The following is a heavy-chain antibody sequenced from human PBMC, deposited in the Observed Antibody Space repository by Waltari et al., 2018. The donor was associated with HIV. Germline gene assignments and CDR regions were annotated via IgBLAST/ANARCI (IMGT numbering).Heavy chain of an antibody. V-gene: IGHV1-46*01. CDR3: ARAGLGGLIQDFDI. Sequence: EMKKPGASVRLTYRASGILLADRYSHWVRHGPRQTCDWMGSITAGDGSATSAQKFRPRLTLTRYLFTGTLYMDLMSLKSDDTAVYFCARAGLGGLIQDFDIWGQGTQLIVSS. D-gene: IGHD1-26*01. J-gene: IGHJ4*02. CDR1: GILLADRY. CDR2: ITAGDGSA.